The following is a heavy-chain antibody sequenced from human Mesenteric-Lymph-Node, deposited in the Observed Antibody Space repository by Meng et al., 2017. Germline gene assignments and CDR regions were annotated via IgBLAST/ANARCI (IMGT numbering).Heavy chain of an antibody. CDR3: ASSPTGTRGNWFDP. V-gene: IGHV4-39*01. J-gene: IGHJ5*02. D-gene: IGHD1-7*01. CDR1: GGSISSSSYY. CDR2: VVYSGTT. Sequence: SGPGLVKPSPTLALTCTVSGGSISSSSYYWGWIRQPPGEGLEWIGSVVYSGTTYYPSSLKSRVSISVDTSKNQFSLKLSSVTAADTAVYYCASSPTGTRGNWFDPWGQGTLVTVSS.